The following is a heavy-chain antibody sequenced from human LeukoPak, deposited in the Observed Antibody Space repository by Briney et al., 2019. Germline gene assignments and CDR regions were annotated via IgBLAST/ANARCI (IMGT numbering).Heavy chain of an antibody. CDR3: ARGSSAAAESYFDS. CDR1: EFSFNTYS. CDR2: ISSSSSFI. V-gene: IGHV3-21*06. J-gene: IGHJ4*02. D-gene: IGHD6-25*01. Sequence: GGSLRLSCAGSEFSFNTYSMNWVRQAPGKGLEWVSSISSSSSFIYYADSLKGRFTISRDNAKNSLYLQMNSLRAEDTAIYYCARGSSAAAESYFDSWGQGTLVTVSS.